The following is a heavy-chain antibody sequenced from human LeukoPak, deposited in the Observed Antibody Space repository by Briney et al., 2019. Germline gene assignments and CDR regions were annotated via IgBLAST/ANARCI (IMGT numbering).Heavy chain of an antibody. D-gene: IGHD3-22*01. CDR3: ARDLGQHYDTSDNWFDP. CDR1: GFIFDDYG. CDR2: ISGSGGST. J-gene: IGHJ5*02. Sequence: PGGSLRLSCEASGFIFDDYGMNWVRQVPGKGLEWVSAISGSGGSTYYADSVKGRFTISRDNSKNTLYLQMNSLRAEDTAVYYCARDLGQHYDTSDNWFDPWGQGTLVTVSS. V-gene: IGHV3-23*01.